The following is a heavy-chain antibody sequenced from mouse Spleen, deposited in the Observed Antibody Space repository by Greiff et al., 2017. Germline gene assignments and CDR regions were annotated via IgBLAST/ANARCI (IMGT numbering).Heavy chain of an antibody. CDR1: GYSFTGYY. CDR2: INPSTGGT. D-gene: IGHD4-1*01. J-gene: IGHJ2*01. V-gene: IGHV1-42*01. CDR3: ASPSNSFDY. Sequence: VQLQQSGPELVKPGASVKISCKASGYSFTGYYMNWVKQSPEKSLEWIGEINPSTGGTTYNQKFKAKATLTVDKSSSTAYMQLKSLTSEDSAVYYCASPSNSFDYWGQGTTLTVSS.